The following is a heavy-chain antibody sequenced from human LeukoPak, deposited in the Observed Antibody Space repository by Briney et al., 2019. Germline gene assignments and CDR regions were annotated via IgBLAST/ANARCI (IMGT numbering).Heavy chain of an antibody. J-gene: IGHJ4*02. Sequence: SETLSLTCTVSGASMSSSSFYWGWIRQPPGKGLEWIGSMYYTGSTYYNTSLKSRLTISVDTSKNQFSLKLSSVTAADTAVYYCASSIAVAGTDYWGQGTLVTVSS. CDR1: GASMSSSSFY. CDR3: ASSIAVAGTDY. CDR2: MYYTGST. V-gene: IGHV4-39*01. D-gene: IGHD6-19*01.